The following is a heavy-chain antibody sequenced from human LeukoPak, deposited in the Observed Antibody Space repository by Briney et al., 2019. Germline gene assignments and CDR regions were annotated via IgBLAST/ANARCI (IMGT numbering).Heavy chain of an antibody. CDR1: GYTLTELS. D-gene: IGHD3-9*01. Sequence: ASVKVSCKVSGYTLTELSMHWVRQAPGKGLEWMGGFDPEDGETIYAQKFQGRVTMTEDTSTDTAYMELSSLRSEDTAVYYCARESSLRYFDWLPLDYWGQGTLVTVSS. CDR3: ARESSLRYFDWLPLDY. J-gene: IGHJ4*02. V-gene: IGHV1-24*01. CDR2: FDPEDGET.